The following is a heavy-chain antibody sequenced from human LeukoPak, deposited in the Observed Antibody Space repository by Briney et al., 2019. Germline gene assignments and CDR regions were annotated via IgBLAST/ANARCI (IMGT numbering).Heavy chain of an antibody. V-gene: IGHV4-59*01. CDR2: IYYSGNT. D-gene: IGHD3-10*01. Sequence: PSETLSLTCTVSGGSISSYYWSWIRQPPGKGLEWIGYIYYSGNTNYNPSLKSRVSISIDTSQNQFSLNLRSVTAADTAVYYCATGDSGSYHDYWGQGTLVTVSS. J-gene: IGHJ4*02. CDR1: GGSISSYY. CDR3: ATGDSGSYHDY.